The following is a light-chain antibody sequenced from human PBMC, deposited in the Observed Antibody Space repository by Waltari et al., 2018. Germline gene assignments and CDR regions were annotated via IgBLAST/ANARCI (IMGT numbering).Light chain of an antibody. CDR2: DAS. CDR1: QSVSKY. V-gene: IGKV3-11*01. CDR3: QQRSTWPPFT. J-gene: IGKJ3*01. Sequence: EIVLTQSPATLSLSPGERATLSCRASQSVSKYLAWYQQKPGQAPSLLIYDASNRATGIPARFSGSGSWTDFILTISSLEPEDFAVYYCQQRSTWPPFTFGPGTTLDI.